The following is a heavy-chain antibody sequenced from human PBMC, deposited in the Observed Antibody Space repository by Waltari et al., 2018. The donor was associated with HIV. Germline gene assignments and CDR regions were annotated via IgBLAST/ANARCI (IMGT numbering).Heavy chain of an antibody. CDR2: VYIRVTT. V-gene: IGHV4-61*02. CDR3: ARVSLAGWFDP. J-gene: IGHJ5*02. CDR1: GGSLSCGGYS. Sequence: QVQLQESGPGLVKPSQTLSLTCTVSGGSLSCGGYSWRWIRQPAGKGLDWIGRVYIRVTTNYNPSLKSRFTISVDTSKNQISLKMRSVTAADTAVYYCARVSLAGWFDPWGQGTLVTVSS. D-gene: IGHD6-19*01.